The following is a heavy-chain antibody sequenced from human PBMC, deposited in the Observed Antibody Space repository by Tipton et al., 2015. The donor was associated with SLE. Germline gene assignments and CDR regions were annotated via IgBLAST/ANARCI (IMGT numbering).Heavy chain of an antibody. D-gene: IGHD3-9*01. J-gene: IGHJ6*03. CDR2: ISSAGNAI. Sequence: VQSGGSLRLSCATSGFTFSNYEMNWVRQAPGKGLEWVSYISSAGNAIYYADSVRGRFTISRDNARNSVFLQMSSLRGEDTAVYYCARGPALDSTGYCMDVWGKATAVAVSS. CDR3: ARGPALDSTGYCMDV. V-gene: IGHV3-48*03. CDR1: GFTFSNYE.